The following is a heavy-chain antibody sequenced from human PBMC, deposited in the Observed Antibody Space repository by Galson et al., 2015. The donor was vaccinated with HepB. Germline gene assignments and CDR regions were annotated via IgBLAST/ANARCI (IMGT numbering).Heavy chain of an antibody. CDR3: ARAPTLRITMVRGVIIGGGPPKYNWFDP. Sequence: SVKVSCKASGYTFTSYDINWVRQATGQGLEWMGWMNPNSGNTGYAQKFQGRVTMTRNTSISTAYMELSSLRSEDTAVYYCARAPTLRITMVRGVIIGGGPPKYNWFDPWGQGTLVTVSS. D-gene: IGHD3-10*01. J-gene: IGHJ5*02. CDR2: MNPNSGNT. CDR1: GYTFTSYD. V-gene: IGHV1-8*01.